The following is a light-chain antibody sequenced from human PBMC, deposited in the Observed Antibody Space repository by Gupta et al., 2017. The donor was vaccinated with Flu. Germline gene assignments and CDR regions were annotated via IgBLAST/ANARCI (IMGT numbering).Light chain of an antibody. J-gene: IGLJ1*01. Sequence: QSALTQPASVSGSPGQSITLPCTGTRSDVGGYNYVSWYQHHPGKAPKLMIYDVSNRPSGVSNRFSGSKSDNTASLTISGLQTEDEADYFCSSYTSTTTRLVFGTGTKVTVL. CDR2: DVS. V-gene: IGLV2-14*03. CDR1: RSDVGGYNY. CDR3: SSYTSTTTRLV.